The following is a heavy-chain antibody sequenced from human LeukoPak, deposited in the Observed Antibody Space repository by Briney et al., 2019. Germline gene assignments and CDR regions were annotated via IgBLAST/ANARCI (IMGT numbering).Heavy chain of an antibody. CDR1: GFTFSDYQ. V-gene: IGHV3-11*01. CDR3: ARGRYYYGSWYMDV. D-gene: IGHD3-10*01. Sequence: GGSLRLSCAASGFTFSDYQMNWVRQAPGKGLEGVSYISSSGTVIYYADSVKGRFTISRDNAKNSLYLQMNSLRAEDTAVYYCARGRYYYGSWYMDVWGQGTTVTVSS. CDR2: ISSSGTVI. J-gene: IGHJ6*02.